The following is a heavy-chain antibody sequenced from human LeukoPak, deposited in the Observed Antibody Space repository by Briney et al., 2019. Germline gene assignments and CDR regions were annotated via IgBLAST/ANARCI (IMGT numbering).Heavy chain of an antibody. J-gene: IGHJ6*02. V-gene: IGHV1-2*02. D-gene: IGHD6-19*01. CDR1: GYTFTGYY. Sequence: ASVKVSCKASGYTFTGYYMHWVRQAPGQGLEWMGWINPNSGGTNYAQKFQGRVTMTRDTSISTAYMELSSLRSDDTAVYYCARDRLAELYYYYGMDVWGQGTTVTVSS. CDR2: INPNSGGT. CDR3: ARDRLAELYYYYGMDV.